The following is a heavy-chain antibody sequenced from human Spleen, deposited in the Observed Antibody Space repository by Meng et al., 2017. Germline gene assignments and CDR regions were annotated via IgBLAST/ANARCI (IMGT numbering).Heavy chain of an antibody. J-gene: IGHJ6*02. V-gene: IGHV3-48*03. CDR3: AREGYCANEICNPLYGMDV. CDR1: GFTFSSYE. CDR2: ISGSGRDI. Sequence: EGSLRLSCAASGFTFSSYEMHWVRQAPGKGLEWVSYISGSGRDIYYADSVKGRFTISRDNAKNSLYLQMNSLRVEDTAVYYCAREGYCANEICNPLYGMDVWGQGTTVTGAS. D-gene: IGHD2-8*01.